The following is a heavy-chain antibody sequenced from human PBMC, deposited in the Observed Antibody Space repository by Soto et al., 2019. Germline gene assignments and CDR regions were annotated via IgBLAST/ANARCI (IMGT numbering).Heavy chain of an antibody. J-gene: IGHJ4*02. V-gene: IGHV4-39*01. CDR1: GGSISSNNYY. D-gene: IGHD3-3*01. CDR2: IYYNGFT. Sequence: QLQLHESGPGLVKPSETLSLTCSVSGGSISSNNYYWGWIRQPPGKGLEWIGNIYYNGFTYYNPSLKSRVTISVDTSKNQYSLKLTSGTATDTAVYYCARQGDFWSGSGDFDYWGQGILVPVSS. CDR3: ARQGDFWSGSGDFDY.